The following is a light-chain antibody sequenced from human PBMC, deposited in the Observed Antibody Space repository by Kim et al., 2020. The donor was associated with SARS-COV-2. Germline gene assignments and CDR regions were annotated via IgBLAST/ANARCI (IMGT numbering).Light chain of an antibody. J-gene: IGKJ2*01. CDR2: GAS. CDR3: QQYGSSRRS. CDR1: QSVTNNH. V-gene: IGKV3-20*01. Sequence: LCPGERATLSRKASQSVTNNHLAWYQQKPGQAPGLLIYGASRRATGIPDRFSGSGSGTDFTLTISRLEPEDFAVFYCQQYGSSRRSFGQGTKLEI.